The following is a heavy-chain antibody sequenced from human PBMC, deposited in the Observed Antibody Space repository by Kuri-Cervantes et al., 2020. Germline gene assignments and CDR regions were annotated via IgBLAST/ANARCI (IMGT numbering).Heavy chain of an antibody. J-gene: IGHJ6*03. CDR3: AKANANWGHMDV. D-gene: IGHD7-27*01. CDR2: ISGSGGTT. Sequence: GESLKISCAASGFTFSSYAMSWVRQAPGKGLEWVSAISGSGGTTYYADSVKGRFTISRDNSKNTLYLQMNSLRAEDTAVYYCAKANANWGHMDVWGKGTTVTVSS. V-gene: IGHV3-23*01. CDR1: GFTFSSYA.